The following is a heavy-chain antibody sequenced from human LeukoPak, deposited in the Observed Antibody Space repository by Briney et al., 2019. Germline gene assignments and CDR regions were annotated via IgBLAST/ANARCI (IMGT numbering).Heavy chain of an antibody. J-gene: IGHJ4*02. D-gene: IGHD2-8*02. CDR1: GFTFNAYS. CDR3: ARGRGYCTGVSCDIDY. CDR2: IISRGDTA. Sequence: GGSLRLSCAASGFTFNAYSMNWVRQAPGKGLEWVSNIISRGDTAHYAASVKGRFTISRDNAKNSVFLHLNSLRGDDTAVYYCARGRGYCTGVSCDIDYWGQGTLVTVSS. V-gene: IGHV3-48*04.